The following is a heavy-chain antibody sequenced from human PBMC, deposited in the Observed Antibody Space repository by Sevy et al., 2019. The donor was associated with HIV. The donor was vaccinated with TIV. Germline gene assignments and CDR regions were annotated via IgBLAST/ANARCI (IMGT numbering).Heavy chain of an antibody. J-gene: IGHJ4*02. CDR2: FSLGCGKI. CDR1: GFTFSKYS. Sequence: GSLRLSCAASGFTFSKYSMSWIRQTPGKGLEWVSTFSLGCGKINYADSVKGRFTISGDDSRNTFYLQMNSLRAEDTAIYYCAREGCTKPHDYWGQGTVVTVSS. V-gene: IGHV3-23*01. D-gene: IGHD2-8*01. CDR3: AREGCTKPHDY.